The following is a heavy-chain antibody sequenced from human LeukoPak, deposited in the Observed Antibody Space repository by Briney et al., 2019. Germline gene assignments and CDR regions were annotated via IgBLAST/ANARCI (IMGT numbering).Heavy chain of an antibody. CDR2: ISSSSGYI. V-gene: IGHV3-21*01. J-gene: IGHJ4*02. Sequence: GGSLRLSCAASGFTFNSYSMNWVRQTPGKGLEWVSSISSSSGYINYADSVKGRFTVSRDNAKNSLYLQMNSLRAEDTAVYYCAKDRGFTMVRGAPSPFDYWGQGTLVTVSS. CDR1: GFTFNSYS. CDR3: AKDRGFTMVRGAPSPFDY. D-gene: IGHD3-10*01.